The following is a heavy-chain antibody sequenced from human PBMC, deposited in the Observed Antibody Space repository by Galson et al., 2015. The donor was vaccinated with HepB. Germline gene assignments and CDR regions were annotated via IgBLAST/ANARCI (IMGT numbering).Heavy chain of an antibody. CDR2: IKSYANGGTT. D-gene: IGHD2/OR15-2a*01. Sequence: SLRLSCAASGFTFSNAWMSWVRQAPGKGLEWVARIKSYANGGTTEYSAPVKGRFTISRDDSKNTLSLQMDSLKTEDTAVYYCSRDSFSWGRGTLVTVSS. J-gene: IGHJ4*02. V-gene: IGHV3-15*01. CDR3: SRDSFS. CDR1: GFTFSNAW.